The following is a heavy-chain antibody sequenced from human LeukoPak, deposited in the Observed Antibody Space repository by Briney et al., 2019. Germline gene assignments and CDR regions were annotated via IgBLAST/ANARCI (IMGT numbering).Heavy chain of an antibody. CDR2: VFYSGTT. D-gene: IGHD3-9*01. J-gene: IGHJ4*02. V-gene: IGHV4-39*01. CDR1: GDYITTTNYY. Sequence: SETLSLTYNVSGDYITTTNYYWAWIRQPPGKGLEWIASVFYSGTTYYNPSLKSRVTISMDTSRKQISLRLTSVTATDTAIYYCARRSRLYRHETTGYHDSWGQGTLVTVSS. CDR3: ARRSRLYRHETTGYHDS.